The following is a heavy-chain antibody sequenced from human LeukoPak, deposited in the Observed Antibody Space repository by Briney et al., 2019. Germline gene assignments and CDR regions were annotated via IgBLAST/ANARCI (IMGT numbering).Heavy chain of an antibody. V-gene: IGHV3-30*02. CDR3: ARAKYHYYYYYMDV. CDR2: IRYDGSNK. D-gene: IGHD2-2*01. CDR1: GFTFSSNG. J-gene: IGHJ6*03. Sequence: PGGSLRLSCAASGFTFSSNGMHWVRQAPGKGLEWVAFIRYDGSNKYYADSVKGRFTISRDNSKNTLYLQMNSLRAEDTAVYYCARAKYHYYYYYMDVWGKGTTVTVSS.